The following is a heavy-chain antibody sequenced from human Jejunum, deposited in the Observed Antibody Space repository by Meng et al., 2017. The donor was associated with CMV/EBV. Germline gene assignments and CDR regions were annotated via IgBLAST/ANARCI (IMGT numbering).Heavy chain of an antibody. CDR3: ARGRRSSSWYDAFDI. V-gene: IGHV1-2*02. CDR2: INPKKGDT. CDR1: YTVIDYY. D-gene: IGHD6-13*01. J-gene: IGHJ3*02. Sequence: YTVIDYYIHGVRQAPGQGLEWMGGINPKKGDTNYAQNFQGIVTMTRDTSLNTAYLELSRLISDDTAVFYCARGRRSSSWYDAFDIWGQGTVVTVSS.